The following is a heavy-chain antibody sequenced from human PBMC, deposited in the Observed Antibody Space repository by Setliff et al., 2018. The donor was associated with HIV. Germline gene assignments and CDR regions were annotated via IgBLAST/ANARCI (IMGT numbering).Heavy chain of an antibody. V-gene: IGHV4-34*01. CDR3: ARGLSYRPGAGKKLFDY. Sequence: SETLSLTCAVYGGSFSGYYWSWIRQPPGKGLEWIGEIHHNGSTNYNPSLKSRVTISIDTSKNQFSLKVSSLTAADTAVYYCARGLSYRPGAGKKLFDYWGQGTLVTVSS. CDR1: GGSFSGYY. J-gene: IGHJ4*02. CDR2: IHHNGST. D-gene: IGHD1-1*01.